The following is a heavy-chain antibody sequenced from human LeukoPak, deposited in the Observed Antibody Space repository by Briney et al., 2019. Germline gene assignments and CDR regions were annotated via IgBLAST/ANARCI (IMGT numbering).Heavy chain of an antibody. D-gene: IGHD3-10*01. CDR2: IYTGGST. Sequence: PGGSLRLSCAASGFTVSSNYMTWVRQAPGKGLEWVSFIYTGGSTYYADSVKGRFTISRDNAKNSLYLQMNSLRDEDTAVYYCARGGYYGSGSYYFHWGQGTLVTVSS. J-gene: IGHJ4*02. CDR1: GFTVSSNY. V-gene: IGHV3-53*01. CDR3: ARGGYYGSGSYYFH.